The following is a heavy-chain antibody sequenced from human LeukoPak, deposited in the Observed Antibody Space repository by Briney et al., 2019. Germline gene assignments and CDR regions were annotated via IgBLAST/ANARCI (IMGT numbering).Heavy chain of an antibody. CDR2: IYHSGST. J-gene: IGHJ4*02. Sequence: SETLSLTCTVSGGSISGGGYSWTWIRQSPGKGLEWIGYIYHSGSTHYNPSLKSRVTISVDRSKNQFSLKLSSVTAADAAVYYCARDYPGNYFDYWGQGTLVTVSS. CDR1: GGSISGGGYS. V-gene: IGHV4-30-2*06. D-gene: IGHD1-26*01. CDR3: ARDYPGNYFDY.